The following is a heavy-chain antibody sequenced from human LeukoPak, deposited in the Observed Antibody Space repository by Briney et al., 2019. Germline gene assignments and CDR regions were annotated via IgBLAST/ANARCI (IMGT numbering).Heavy chain of an antibody. CDR3: ARGGEIFGVVVEDY. V-gene: IGHV4-34*01. Sequence: SETLSLTCTVSGGSISSYYWSWIRQPPGKGLEWIGEINHSGSTNYNPSLKSRVTISVDTSKNQFSLKLSSVTAADTAVYYCARGGEIFGVVVEDYWGQGTLVTVSS. D-gene: IGHD3-3*01. CDR2: INHSGST. J-gene: IGHJ4*02. CDR1: GGSISSYY.